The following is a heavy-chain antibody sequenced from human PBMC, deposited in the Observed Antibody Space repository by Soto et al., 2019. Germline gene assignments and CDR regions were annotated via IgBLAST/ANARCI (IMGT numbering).Heavy chain of an antibody. Sequence: SETLSLTCTVSGASINSGDYYWAWIRQPPGKGLEWIASIYYSGSNYYNPSLNSRVTISVDTSKNQFSLQLSSLTAADTAVYYCARHTPAISISDHWGQGTLVTVSS. V-gene: IGHV4-39*01. D-gene: IGHD2-15*01. CDR3: ARHTPAISISDH. J-gene: IGHJ1*01. CDR2: IYYSGSN. CDR1: GASINSGDYY.